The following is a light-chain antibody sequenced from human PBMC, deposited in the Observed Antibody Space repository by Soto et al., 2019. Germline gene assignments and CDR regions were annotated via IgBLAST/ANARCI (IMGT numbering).Light chain of an antibody. Sequence: DIQMTQSASSLSASVGDRVTIPCRASQSVSSYVNWYQHKPGKAPKLLIFTTSSLESGVPSRFSGSGSGTDFTLTISSLHPEDFATYFCQQSFNTVMYTFGQGTKLEIK. J-gene: IGKJ2*01. V-gene: IGKV1-39*01. CDR3: QQSFNTVMYT. CDR1: QSVSSY. CDR2: TTS.